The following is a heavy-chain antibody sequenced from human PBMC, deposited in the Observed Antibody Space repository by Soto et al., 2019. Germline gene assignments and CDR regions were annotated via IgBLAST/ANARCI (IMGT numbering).Heavy chain of an antibody. CDR1: GGSISSGGYY. J-gene: IGHJ6*04. V-gene: IGHV4-31*03. Sequence: SETLSLTCTVSGGSISSGGYYWSWIRQHPGKGLEWIGYIYYSGSTYYNPSLKSRVTISVDTSKNQFSLKLSSVTAADTAVYYCAYLYGSSFQAFYYYYYGMDVWGKGTTVTVSS. CDR2: IYYSGST. CDR3: AYLYGSSFQAFYYYYYGMDV. D-gene: IGHD6-13*01.